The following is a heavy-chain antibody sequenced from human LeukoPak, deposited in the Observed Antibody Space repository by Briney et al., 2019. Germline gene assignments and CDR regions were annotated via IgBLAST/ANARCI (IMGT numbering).Heavy chain of an antibody. J-gene: IGHJ4*02. CDR2: ISAYNGNT. Sequence: ASVKVSCKASGYTFTGYYMHWVRQAPGQGLEWMGWISAYNGNTNYAQKLQGRVTMTTDTSTSTAYMELRSLRSDDTAVYYCARDLRYCSGGSCYSGYFDYWGQGTLVTVSS. CDR1: GYTFTGYY. V-gene: IGHV1-18*04. D-gene: IGHD2-15*01. CDR3: ARDLRYCSGGSCYSGYFDY.